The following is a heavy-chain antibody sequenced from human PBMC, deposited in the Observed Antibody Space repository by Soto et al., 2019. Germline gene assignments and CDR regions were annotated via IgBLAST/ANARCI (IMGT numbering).Heavy chain of an antibody. Sequence: EVQLLESGGGLVQPGGSLRLSCAASGFTFINYAMTWVRQSPVKGLEWVSVITGSGGGTYFVDSVKGRFTISRDNSKNTVYLQMNRLRAEDTAVYYCAKRPLTAAGFDYWCQGTLVTVSS. V-gene: IGHV3-23*01. D-gene: IGHD6-13*01. CDR1: GFTFINYA. CDR2: ITGSGGGT. CDR3: AKRPLTAAGFDY. J-gene: IGHJ4*02.